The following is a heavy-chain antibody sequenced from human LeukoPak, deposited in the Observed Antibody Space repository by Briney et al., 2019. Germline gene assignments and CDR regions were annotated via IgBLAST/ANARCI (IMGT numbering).Heavy chain of an antibody. V-gene: IGHV3-23*01. D-gene: IGHD3-9*01. CDR1: GFTFSNYA. CDR2: IVGSGGST. CDR3: AKWGDYDILTGYYDSDY. Sequence: PGASLRLSCAASGFTFSNYAMSWVRQAPGKGLEWVSAIVGSGGSTYYADSVKGPFTISRDNPKNTLYLQMNSLRAEDTAVYYCAKWGDYDILTGYYDSDYWGQGTLVTVSS. J-gene: IGHJ4*02.